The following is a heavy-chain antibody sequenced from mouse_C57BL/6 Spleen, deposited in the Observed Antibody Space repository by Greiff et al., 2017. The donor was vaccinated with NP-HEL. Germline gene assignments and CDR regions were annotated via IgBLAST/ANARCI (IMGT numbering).Heavy chain of an antibody. CDR2: ISYDGSN. CDR1: GYSITSGYY. Sequence: EVKLMESGPGLVKPSQSLSLTCSVTGYSITSGYYWNWIRQFPGNKLEWMGYISYDGSNNYNPSLKNRISITRDTSKNQFFLKLNSVTTEDTATYYCAREELRWYYFDYWGQGTTLTVSS. D-gene: IGHD1-1*02. CDR3: AREELRWYYFDY. V-gene: IGHV3-6*01. J-gene: IGHJ2*01.